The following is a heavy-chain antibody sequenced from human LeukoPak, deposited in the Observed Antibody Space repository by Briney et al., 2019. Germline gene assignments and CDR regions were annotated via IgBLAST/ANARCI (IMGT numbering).Heavy chain of an antibody. V-gene: IGHV3-13*01. Sequence: GGSLRLSCAASGFTFTNYDMHWVRQASGRGLEWVSTIGSAGDTYYLDSVKGRFTISRENAKNSFYLQMNSLRAGDTAVHYCARELRDGSGFDSWGQGTLVTVSS. D-gene: IGHD1-1*01. J-gene: IGHJ4*02. CDR3: ARELRDGSGFDS. CDR2: IGSAGDT. CDR1: GFTFTNYD.